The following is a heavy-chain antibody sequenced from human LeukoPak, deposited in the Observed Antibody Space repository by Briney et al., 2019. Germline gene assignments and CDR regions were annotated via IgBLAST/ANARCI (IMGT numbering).Heavy chain of an antibody. CDR2: ISGSGGST. CDR1: GFTFRSYA. V-gene: IGHV3-23*01. J-gene: IGHJ4*02. Sequence: GTLRLSCAASGFTFRSYAMSWVRPASGKGLEWVSAISGSGGSTYYADSVKGRFTISRDNSKNTLYLQMNSLRAEDTAVYYCAKRKGIAAAVDFDYWGQGTLVTVSS. D-gene: IGHD6-13*01. CDR3: AKRKGIAAAVDFDY.